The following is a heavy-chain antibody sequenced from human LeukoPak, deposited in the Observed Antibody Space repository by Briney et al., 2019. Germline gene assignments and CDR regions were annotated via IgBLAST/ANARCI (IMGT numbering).Heavy chain of an antibody. D-gene: IGHD3-22*01. CDR2: ISSSSSYI. Sequence: PGGSLSLSCAASGFTFSSYSMNWVRQAPGKGLKWVSSISSSSSYIYYADSVKGRFTISRDNAKNSLYLQMNSLRAEDTAVYYCAREDSSGYLDYWGQGTLVTVSS. J-gene: IGHJ4*02. V-gene: IGHV3-21*01. CDR1: GFTFSSYS. CDR3: AREDSSGYLDY.